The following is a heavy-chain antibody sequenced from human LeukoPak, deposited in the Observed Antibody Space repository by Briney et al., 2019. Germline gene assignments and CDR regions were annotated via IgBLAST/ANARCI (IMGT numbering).Heavy chain of an antibody. V-gene: IGHV3-30*18. J-gene: IGHJ4*02. CDR3: AKRVVPPAMYFDY. CDR1: GFTFSSYG. CDR2: ISYDGSNK. Sequence: GRSLRLSCAASGFTFSSYGMHWVRQAPGKGLEWVAVISYDGSNKYYADSVKGRFTISRDNSKNTLYLQMSSLRAEDTAVYYCAKRVVPPAMYFDYWGQGTLVTVSS. D-gene: IGHD2-2*01.